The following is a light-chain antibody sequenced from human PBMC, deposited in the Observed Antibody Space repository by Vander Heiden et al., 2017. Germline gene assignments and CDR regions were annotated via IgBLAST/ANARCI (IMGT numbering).Light chain of an antibody. CDR3: AAWDDSLNGVI. J-gene: IGLJ2*01. V-gene: IGLV1-44*01. Sequence: FVPAQSPSTSGTPGQRVTTPCSGSSSNIGSNTVNWYQQLPGTAPKLLIYSNNQRPSGVPDRFSGSKSGSSASLGISGIQSDGEADYYCAAWDDSLNGVIFGGGTKLTVL. CDR2: SNN. CDR1: SSNIGSNT.